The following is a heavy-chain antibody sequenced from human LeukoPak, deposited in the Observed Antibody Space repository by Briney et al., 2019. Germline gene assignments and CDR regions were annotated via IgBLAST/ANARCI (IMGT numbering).Heavy chain of an antibody. CDR3: ARDRIRGSGELDY. D-gene: IGHD2-15*01. Sequence: GGSLRLSCAASGFTFSSYAMSWVRQAPGKGLEWVSSISSSSSYIYYADSVKGRFTISRDNAKNSLYLQMNSLRAEDTAVYYCARDRIRGSGELDYWGQGTLVTVSS. CDR1: GFTFSSYA. CDR2: ISSSSSYI. J-gene: IGHJ4*02. V-gene: IGHV3-21*01.